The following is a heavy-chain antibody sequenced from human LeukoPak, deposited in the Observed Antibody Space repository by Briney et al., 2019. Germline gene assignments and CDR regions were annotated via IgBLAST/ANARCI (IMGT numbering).Heavy chain of an antibody. CDR3: ARDRDNYDFWSGLTSYYFDY. J-gene: IGHJ4*02. V-gene: IGHV3-23*01. CDR2: ISGSGGST. Sequence: GGSLRLSCAASGFTFSSYAMSWVRQAPGKGLEWVSAISGSGGSTYYADSVKGRFTISRDNSKNTLYLQMNSLRAEDTAVYYCARDRDNYDFWSGLTSYYFDYWGQGTLVTVSS. D-gene: IGHD3-3*01. CDR1: GFTFSSYA.